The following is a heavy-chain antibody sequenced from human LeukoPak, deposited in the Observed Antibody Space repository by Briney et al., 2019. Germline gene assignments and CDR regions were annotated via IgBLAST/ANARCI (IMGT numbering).Heavy chain of an antibody. CDR1: GFTFSSYS. J-gene: IGHJ4*02. Sequence: PGGSLRLSCAASGFTFSSYSMNWVRQAPGKGLEWVSSISSSSSYIYYADSVKGRFTISRDNAKNSLYLQMNSLRAEDTAVYYCASSLGVLRFLGWYFDYWGQGTLVTVSS. V-gene: IGHV3-21*01. D-gene: IGHD3-3*01. CDR3: ASSLGVLRFLGWYFDY. CDR2: ISSSSSYI.